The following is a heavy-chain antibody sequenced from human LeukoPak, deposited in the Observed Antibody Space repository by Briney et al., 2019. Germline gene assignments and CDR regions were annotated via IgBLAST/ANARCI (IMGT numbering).Heavy chain of an antibody. V-gene: IGHV3-23*01. CDR2: ISGSGGST. D-gene: IGHD3-10*01. J-gene: IGHJ4*02. CDR1: GFTFSSYA. CDR3: AKVTMVRGVILSFDY. Sequence: GGSLRLSCAASGFTFSSYAMSWVRQAPGKGLEWVSAISGSGGSTYYADSVKGRFTISRDNSKNTLYLQMNSLRAEDTAVYYCAKVTMVRGVILSFDYWGQGTLVTVPS.